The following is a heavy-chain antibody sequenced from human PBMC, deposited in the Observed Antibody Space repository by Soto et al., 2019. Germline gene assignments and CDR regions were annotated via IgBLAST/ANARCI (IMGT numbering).Heavy chain of an antibody. CDR2: INHSGST. J-gene: IGHJ5*02. V-gene: IGHV4-34*01. D-gene: IGHD3-10*01. CDR1: GGSFSGYY. CDR3: ARGRYGSGSFWFDP. Sequence: QVQLQQWGAGLLKPSETLSLTCAVYGGSFSGYYWSWIRQPPGKGLEWIGEINHSGSTNYNPSLKGRVTISVDTSKNQFSLKLSSVTAADTAVYYCARGRYGSGSFWFDPWGQGTLVTVSS.